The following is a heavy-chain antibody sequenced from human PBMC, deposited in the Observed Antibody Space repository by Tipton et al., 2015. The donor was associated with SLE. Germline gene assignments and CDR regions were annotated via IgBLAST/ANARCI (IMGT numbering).Heavy chain of an antibody. CDR3: ARDRGGSGWFAY. CDR2: INSDGSST. J-gene: IGHJ5*01. V-gene: IGHV3-74*01. CDR1: GFTFSSYW. Sequence: GSLRLSCAASGFTFSSYWMHWVRQAPGKGLVWVSRINSDGSSTSYADSVKGRFTISRDNAKNTLYMQMNSLRAEDTAVYYCARDRGGSGWFAYWGQGTQVTVSS. D-gene: IGHD6-19*01.